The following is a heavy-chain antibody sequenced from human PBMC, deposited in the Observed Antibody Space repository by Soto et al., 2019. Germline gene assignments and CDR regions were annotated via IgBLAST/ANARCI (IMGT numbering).Heavy chain of an antibody. CDR2: IYYRGRT. Sequence: SETLSLTCIVSGESISSSSYYWGWIRQPPGKGLEWIGSIYYRGRTSYNPSFKDRVTIFIDTSKNQFSLKLSSVTATDTAVYYCARQRTTVVTQAYFDHWGQGALVT. CDR3: ARQRTTVVTQAYFDH. CDR1: GESISSSSYY. J-gene: IGHJ4*02. D-gene: IGHD2-21*02. V-gene: IGHV4-39*01.